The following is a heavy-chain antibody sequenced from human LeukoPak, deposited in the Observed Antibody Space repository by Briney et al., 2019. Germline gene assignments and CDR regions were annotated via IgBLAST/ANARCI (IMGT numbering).Heavy chain of an antibody. CDR1: GFTFSSYS. Sequence: GGSLRLSCAASGFTFSSYSMNWVRQAPGKGLEGFSSISNSKSYIYYADSVTGRFTISRDNAKNSLYLQMNSLRAEDTAVYYCARDSGTLDYWGQGTLVTVSS. CDR3: ARDSGTLDY. D-gene: IGHD3-10*01. V-gene: IGHV3-21*01. J-gene: IGHJ4*02. CDR2: ISNSKSYI.